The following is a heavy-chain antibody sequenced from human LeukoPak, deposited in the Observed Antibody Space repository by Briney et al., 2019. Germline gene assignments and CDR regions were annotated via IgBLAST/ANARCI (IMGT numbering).Heavy chain of an antibody. CDR3: ARRQYQLPFDY. CDR1: GYSISSGYY. D-gene: IGHD2-2*01. CDR2: IYHSGST. V-gene: IGHV4-38-2*01. J-gene: IGHJ4*02. Sequence: SETLSLTCAVSGYSISSGYYWGWIRQPPGKGLEWIGSIYHSGSTHYNPSLKSRVTISVDTTKNQFSLNLSSVTAADTAVYYCARRQYQLPFDYWGQGTLVTVSS.